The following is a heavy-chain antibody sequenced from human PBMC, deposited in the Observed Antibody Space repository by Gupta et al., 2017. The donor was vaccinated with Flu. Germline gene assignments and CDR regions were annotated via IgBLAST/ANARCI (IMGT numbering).Heavy chain of an antibody. Sequence: WMGGIIPIFGTANYAQKFQGRVTITADKSTSTAYMELSSLRSEDTAVYYCARSFDILTGYYPREGMDVWGQGTTVTVSS. V-gene: IGHV1-69*06. CDR3: ARSFDILTGYYPREGMDV. D-gene: IGHD3-9*01. J-gene: IGHJ6*02. CDR2: IIPIFGTA.